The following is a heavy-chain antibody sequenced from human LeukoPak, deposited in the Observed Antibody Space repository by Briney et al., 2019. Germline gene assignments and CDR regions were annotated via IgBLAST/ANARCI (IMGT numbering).Heavy chain of an antibody. Sequence: ASVKVSCTASGYTFSNYDINWVRQAPGQELEWMGWMNPNSGRRVYAQKFQGRVTMTRNSSINTAYMELTSLRSDDTAVYYCARGLRSDYWGQGTLVTVSS. CDR1: GYTFSNYD. CDR3: ARGLRSDY. D-gene: IGHD3-16*02. CDR2: MNPNSGRR. J-gene: IGHJ4*02. V-gene: IGHV1-8*01.